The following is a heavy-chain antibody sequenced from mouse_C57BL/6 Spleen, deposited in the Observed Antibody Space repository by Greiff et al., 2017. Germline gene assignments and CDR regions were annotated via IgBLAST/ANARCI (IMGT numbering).Heavy chain of an antibody. Sequence: EVKLMESGGGLVKPGGSLKLSCAASGFTFSSYAMSWVRQTPEKRLEWVATISDGGSYTYYPAHVKGRFTISRDHAKNKLYMQMSYQKSGDTAMYYGAREKEDLVYYYAMDYWGKGTSVTGSS. D-gene: IGHD2-2*01. J-gene: IGHJ4*01. V-gene: IGHV5-4*03. CDR3: AREKEDLVYYYAMDY. CDR1: GFTFSSYA. CDR2: ISDGGSYT.